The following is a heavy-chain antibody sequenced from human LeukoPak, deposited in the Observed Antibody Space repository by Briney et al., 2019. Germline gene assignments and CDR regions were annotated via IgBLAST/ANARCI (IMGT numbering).Heavy chain of an antibody. D-gene: IGHD2-2*01. V-gene: IGHV4-59*01. CDR3: AGVIGVVVPAAISPPINYYYGMDG. CDR2: IYYSGST. Sequence: KPSETLSLTCTVSGGSISSYYWSWIRQPPGKGLEWIGYIYYSGSTNYNPSLKSRVTISVDTSKNQFSLKLSSVTAADTAVYYCAGVIGVVVPAAISPPINYYYGMDGWGHGTTVIVSS. CDR1: GGSISSYY. J-gene: IGHJ6*02.